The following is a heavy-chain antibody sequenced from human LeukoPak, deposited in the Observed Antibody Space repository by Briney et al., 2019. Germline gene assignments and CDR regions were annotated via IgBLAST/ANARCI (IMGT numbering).Heavy chain of an antibody. CDR2: VYYGGST. J-gene: IGHJ4*02. D-gene: IGHD3-22*01. V-gene: IGHV4-39*01. CDR1: GGSISSSDYY. Sequence: PSETLSLTCTVSGGSISSSDYYWGWIRQPPGKGLEWIVSVYYGGSTYYNPSLKRGVTISADASKNQFSLKLTSVTAADTAVYFCARHYDISRYYYSFDYWGQGTLVTVSS. CDR3: ARHYDISRYYYSFDY.